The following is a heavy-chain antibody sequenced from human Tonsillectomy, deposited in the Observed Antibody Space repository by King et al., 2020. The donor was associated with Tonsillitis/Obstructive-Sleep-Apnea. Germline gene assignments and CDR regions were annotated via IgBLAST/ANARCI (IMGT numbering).Heavy chain of an antibody. Sequence: VQLVESGAEVKKPGESLRISCTGSGYSFTSYWISWVRQMPGKGLEWMGRIDPSDSYTNYSPSFQGHVTISADKSISTAYLLWSSLNASDTAMYYCARHSLQYTSVDIESFDYWGQGTLVTVSS. V-gene: IGHV5-10-1*03. D-gene: IGHD6-19*01. CDR3: ARHSLQYTSVDIESFDY. CDR1: GYSFTSYW. CDR2: IDPSDSYT. J-gene: IGHJ4*02.